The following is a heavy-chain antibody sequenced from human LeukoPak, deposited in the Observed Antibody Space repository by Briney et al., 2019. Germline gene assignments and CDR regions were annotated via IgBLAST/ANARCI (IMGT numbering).Heavy chain of an antibody. CDR3: ARDRCGGDCPLDY. D-gene: IGHD2-21*02. CDR2: IWRSDHT. J-gene: IGHJ4*02. Sequence: SGTLSLTCAVSGGSISSSDWWSWVRQPPGRGLEWIGYIWRSDHTNYNPSLKSRVTMSLDKSKNQFSLKLSSVTAADTAVYYCARDRCGGDCPLDYWGQGTLVTVSS. CDR1: GGSISSSDW. V-gene: IGHV4-4*02.